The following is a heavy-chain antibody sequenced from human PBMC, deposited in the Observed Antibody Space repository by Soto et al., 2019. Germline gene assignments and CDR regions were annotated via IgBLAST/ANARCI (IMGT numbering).Heavy chain of an antibody. Sequence: LRLSCAASGFNVNSDYMNWVRQTPGKGLEWVASIYSGETTYYADSVRGRFTISSDKSKNTLYFQLSSLRIEDTAVYYCTRDGRGLGRLSLFEYWVQGVLVNVSS. V-gene: IGHV3-53*01. CDR1: GFNVNSDY. CDR3: TRDGRGLGRLSLFEY. D-gene: IGHD2-21*02. CDR2: IYSGETT. J-gene: IGHJ4*02.